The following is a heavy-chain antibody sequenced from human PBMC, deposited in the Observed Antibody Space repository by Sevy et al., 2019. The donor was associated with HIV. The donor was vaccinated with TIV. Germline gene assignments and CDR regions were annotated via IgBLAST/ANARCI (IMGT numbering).Heavy chain of an antibody. J-gene: IGHJ3*02. D-gene: IGHD6-13*01. CDR3: ARSWEQQLHDAFDI. CDR1: GFTFSSYS. Sequence: GGSLRLSSAASGFTFSSYSMNWVRQAPGKGLEWVSSITSRSSYIYYADSVKGRFTISRDNAKNSLYLQMNSLRAEDTAVYYCARSWEQQLHDAFDIWGQGTMVTVSS. V-gene: IGHV3-21*01. CDR2: ITSRSSYI.